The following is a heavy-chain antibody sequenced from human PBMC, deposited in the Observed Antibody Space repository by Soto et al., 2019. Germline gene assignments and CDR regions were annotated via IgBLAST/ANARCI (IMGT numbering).Heavy chain of an antibody. V-gene: IGHV3-30-3*01. CDR1: GFTFSSYA. CDR3: AREQEPILYGMDV. CDR2: ISYDGSNK. Sequence: QVQLVESGGGVVQPGRSLRLSCAASGFTFSSYAMHWVRQAPGKGVEWVAVISYDGSNKYYADSVKGRFTISRDNSKNPLYLQMNSLRAEDTAVYYCAREQEPILYGMDVWGQGTTVTDSS. J-gene: IGHJ6*02.